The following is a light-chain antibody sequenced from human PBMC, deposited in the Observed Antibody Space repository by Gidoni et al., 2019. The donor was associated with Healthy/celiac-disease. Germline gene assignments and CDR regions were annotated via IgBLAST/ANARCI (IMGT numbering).Light chain of an antibody. CDR1: SSDIGDYDF. J-gene: IGLJ3*02. CDR2: DVT. V-gene: IGLV2-14*03. CDR3: SSYSITAPVV. Sequence: SALTQPASVSGSPGQSITISCPGSSSDIGDYDFVSWYQQHPGEAPQLVIYDVTNRPSGFPDRFSGFKSGNTASLTISGLQAEDEADFYCSSYSITAPVVFGGGTRLTVL.